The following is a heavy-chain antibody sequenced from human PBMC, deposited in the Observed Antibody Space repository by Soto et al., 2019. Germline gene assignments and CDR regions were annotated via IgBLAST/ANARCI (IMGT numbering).Heavy chain of an antibody. Sequence: EVQLVESGGGLVQPGGSLRLSCAASRFAFSSYWMHWVRQAPGKGLVWVSRIDPYETGINYADYVKGRFTISRDNAKNTLYLNMSSLRAEDMAVYYCTSDTGGGRDSWGHGTLVTVSS. J-gene: IGHJ5*01. CDR3: TSDTGGGRDS. D-gene: IGHD2-8*02. V-gene: IGHV3-74*01. CDR1: RFAFSSYW. CDR2: IDPYETGI.